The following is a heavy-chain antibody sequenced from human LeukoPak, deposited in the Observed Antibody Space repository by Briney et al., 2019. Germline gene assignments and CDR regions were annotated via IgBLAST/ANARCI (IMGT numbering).Heavy chain of an antibody. CDR1: GGSFSGYY. CDR3: ASKSGSYSAVGY. J-gene: IGHJ4*02. V-gene: IGHV4-34*01. D-gene: IGHD3-10*01. CDR2: INHSGST. Sequence: SETLSLTCAVYGGSFSGYYWSWIRQPPGKGLEWIGEINHSGSTNYNPSLKSRVTISVDTPKNQFSLKLSSVTAADTAVYYCASKSGSYSAVGYWGQGTLVTVSS.